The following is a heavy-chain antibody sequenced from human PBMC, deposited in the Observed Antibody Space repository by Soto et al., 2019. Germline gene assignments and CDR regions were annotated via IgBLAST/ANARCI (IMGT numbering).Heavy chain of an antibody. CDR2: IRFDGSNI. D-gene: IGHD6-25*01. CDR1: AVTFTGYG. CDR3: AKGSASGSPYYFDF. J-gene: IGHJ4*02. Sequence: GGSLRLSCAASAVTFTGYGMHWVRQAPGKGLEWVAVIRFDGSNIYYADSVKGRFTISRDNARNMLYLQMNSLRAEDTAVYYCAKGSASGSPYYFDFWGQGTLVTVSS. V-gene: IGHV3-30*02.